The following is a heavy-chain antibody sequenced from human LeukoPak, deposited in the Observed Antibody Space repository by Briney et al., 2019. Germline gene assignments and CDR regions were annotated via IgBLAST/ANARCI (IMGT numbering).Heavy chain of an antibody. CDR2: IWYDGSNK. CDR1: GFTFSSYG. V-gene: IGHV3-33*01. CDR3: ARGLEGYCSGGSCYYFDY. Sequence: GRSLRLSCAASGFTFSSYGMHWVRQAPGKGLEWVAVIWYDGSNKYYADSVKGRFTISRDNSKNTLYLQMNSLRAEDTAVYYCARGLEGYCSGGSCYYFDYWGQGTLVTVSS. J-gene: IGHJ4*02. D-gene: IGHD2-15*01.